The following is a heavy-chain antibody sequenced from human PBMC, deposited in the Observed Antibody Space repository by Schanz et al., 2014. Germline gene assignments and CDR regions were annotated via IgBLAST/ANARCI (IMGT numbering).Heavy chain of an antibody. CDR1: GSTFTSYG. Sequence: QGQLVQSGAEVRNPGASVKVSCKASGSTFTSYGISWVRQAPGQGLEWMGWIIAYNGNAKYPQKLQGRVTMTTDKSTSTAYMELRSLRSDDTAVYYCARDAAEFYDILNEEDYWGQGSLVTVSS. CDR3: ARDAAEFYDILNEEDY. J-gene: IGHJ4*02. V-gene: IGHV1-18*01. CDR2: IIAYNGNA. D-gene: IGHD3-9*01.